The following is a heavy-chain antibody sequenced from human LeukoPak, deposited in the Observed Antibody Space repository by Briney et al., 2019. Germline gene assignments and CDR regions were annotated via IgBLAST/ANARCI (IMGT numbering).Heavy chain of an antibody. Sequence: PSETLSLTCTVSGGSISSYYWSWIREPPGKGLVWFGYIYYSGSTNYNPSLKSRVTISLNTSKNQFSLILSSGTAADTAVYYCARAPIVVVVAATPGPFDYWGQGALVTVSS. J-gene: IGHJ4*02. CDR3: ARAPIVVVVAATPGPFDY. CDR1: GGSISSYY. D-gene: IGHD2-15*01. CDR2: IYYSGST. V-gene: IGHV4-59*01.